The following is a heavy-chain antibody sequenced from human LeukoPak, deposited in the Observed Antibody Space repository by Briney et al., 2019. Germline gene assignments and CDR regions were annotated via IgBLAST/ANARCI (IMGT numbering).Heavy chain of an antibody. V-gene: IGHV3-13*01. Sequence: GGSLRLSCAASGFTLTNYAMHWVRQPAGEGLEGVSALGTAGDTFYPGSVKGRFSISRDNAKKSLFLQMNSLRVEDTAIYYCARQSTPQGNFDYWGQGTLVTVSS. CDR2: LGTAGDT. D-gene: IGHD1-1*01. CDR1: GFTLTNYA. CDR3: ARQSTPQGNFDY. J-gene: IGHJ4*02.